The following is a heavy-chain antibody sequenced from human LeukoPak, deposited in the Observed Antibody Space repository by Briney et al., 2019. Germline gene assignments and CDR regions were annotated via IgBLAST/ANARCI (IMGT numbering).Heavy chain of an antibody. CDR1: GGSFSGYY. Sequence: ETLSLTCAVYGGSFSGYYWSWIRQPPGKGLEWIGEINHSGSTNYSPSLKSRVTISVDTSKNQFSLKLSSVTAADTAVYYCARGFTTTIFGVVYWFDPWGQGTLVTVSS. D-gene: IGHD3-3*01. J-gene: IGHJ5*02. CDR2: INHSGST. CDR3: ARGFTTTIFGVVYWFDP. V-gene: IGHV4-34*01.